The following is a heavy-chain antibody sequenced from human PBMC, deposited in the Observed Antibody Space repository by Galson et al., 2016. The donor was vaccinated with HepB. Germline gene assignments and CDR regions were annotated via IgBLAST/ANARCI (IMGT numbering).Heavy chain of an antibody. D-gene: IGHD1-1*01. CDR3: ARNPPETGNFDD. Sequence: SVKVSCKASGYTFTNYDINWVRQAAGLGPEWLGWMNPTSGKTGCAQKFQGRVAMTRDTSISTAYMELSDLTSEDTAMYYCARNPPETGNFDDWGQGTLVTVSS. J-gene: IGHJ4*02. V-gene: IGHV1-8*01. CDR1: GYTFTNYD. CDR2: MNPTSGKT.